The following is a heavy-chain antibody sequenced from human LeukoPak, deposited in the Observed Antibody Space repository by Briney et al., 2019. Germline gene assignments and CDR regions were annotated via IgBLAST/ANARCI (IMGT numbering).Heavy chain of an antibody. CDR1: GFTFSSYA. CDR2: ISGSGGST. V-gene: IGHV3-23*01. CDR3: AKRSPATGPGYFDY. J-gene: IGHJ4*02. Sequence: TGGSLRLSCAASGFTFSSYAMSWVRQAPGKGLEWASAISGSGGSTYYADSVKGRFTISRDNSKNTLYLQMNSLRAEDRALYYCAKRSPATGPGYFDYWGQGALVSVSS. D-gene: IGHD3-9*01.